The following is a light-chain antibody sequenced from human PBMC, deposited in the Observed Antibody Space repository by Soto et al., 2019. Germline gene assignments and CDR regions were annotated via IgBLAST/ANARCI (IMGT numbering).Light chain of an antibody. CDR3: QQYNSYSWT. Sequence: TQSPATLSASIGDRVTITCRASESIRTWLAWYQHKPGKAPKFLIYDASTLESGVPSRFSGSGSGTEFTLTISSLQPDDFATYYCQQYNSYSWTFGQGTKVDI. CDR1: ESIRTW. J-gene: IGKJ1*01. V-gene: IGKV1-5*01. CDR2: DAS.